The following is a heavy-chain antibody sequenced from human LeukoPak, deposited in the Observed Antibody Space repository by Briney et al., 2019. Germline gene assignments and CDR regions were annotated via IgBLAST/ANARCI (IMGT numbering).Heavy chain of an antibody. D-gene: IGHD2-15*01. CDR3: ARSYCSGGSCYHGTAAFDI. V-gene: IGHV4-59*01. CDR1: GGSISSYY. CDR2: IYYSGST. Sequence: SETLSLTCTVSGGSISSYYWSWIRQPPGKGLEWIGYIYYSGSTNYNPSLKSRVTISVDTSKNQFSLKLSSVTAADTAVYYCARSYCSGGSCYHGTAAFDIWGQGTMVTASS. J-gene: IGHJ3*02.